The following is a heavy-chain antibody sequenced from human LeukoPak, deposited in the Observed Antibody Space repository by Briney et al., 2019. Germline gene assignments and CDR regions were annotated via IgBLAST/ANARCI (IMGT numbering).Heavy chain of an antibody. Sequence: GGTLRLSCAASGFTFSSYGMSWVRQAPGKGLEWVSAISPSGRNTYYADSVKGRFIISRDNSKYTLHLQMNSLRAEDTAVYYCAKEGKTRNWNYFQAKPVYWGQGTLVTVSS. J-gene: IGHJ4*02. CDR2: ISPSGRNT. CDR3: AKEGKTRNWNYFQAKPVY. CDR1: GFTFSSYG. D-gene: IGHD1-7*01. V-gene: IGHV3-23*01.